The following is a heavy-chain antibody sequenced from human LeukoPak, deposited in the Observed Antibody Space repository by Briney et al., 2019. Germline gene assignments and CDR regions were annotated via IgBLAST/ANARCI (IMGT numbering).Heavy chain of an antibody. CDR1: GYTFTGYY. CDR3: ARKKRNPQRKQRRGYFDY. J-gene: IGHJ4*02. CDR2: INPNSGGT. Sequence: GASVKVSCKASGYTFTGYYMHWVRQAPGQGLEWMGRINPNSGGTNYAQKFQGRVTMTRDTSISTAYMELSRLRSDDTAVYYCARKKRNPQRKQRRGYFDYGAREPLVTVPS. D-gene: IGHD3-22*01. V-gene: IGHV1-2*06.